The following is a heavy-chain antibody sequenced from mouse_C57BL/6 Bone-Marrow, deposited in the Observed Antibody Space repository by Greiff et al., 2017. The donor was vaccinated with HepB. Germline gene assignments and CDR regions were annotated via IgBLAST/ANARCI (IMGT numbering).Heavy chain of an antibody. J-gene: IGHJ4*01. D-gene: IGHD2-4*01. CDR2: IDPNSGGT. CDR1: GYTFTSYW. V-gene: IGHV1-72*01. CDR3: ARPIPVYYDYGYYAMDY. Sequence: QVQLQQPGAELVKPGASVKLSCKASGYTFTSYWMHWVKQRPGRGLEWIGRIDPNSGGTKYNEKFKSKATLTVDKPSSTAYMQLSSLTSEDSAVYLCARPIPVYYDYGYYAMDYWGQGTSVTVSS.